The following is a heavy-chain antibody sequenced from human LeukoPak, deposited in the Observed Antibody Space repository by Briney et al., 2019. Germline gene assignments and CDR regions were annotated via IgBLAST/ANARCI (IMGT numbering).Heavy chain of an antibody. CDR1: GYTFTSYD. Sequence: ASVKVSCKASGYTFTSYDINSGREAPGQRLEWVGWMYPNSGNTGYAQKFQGRVTMTRNTSISTAYMELSSLRSEDTAVYYCARSLYYYDSSGFSYYYYYYMDVWGKGTTVTVSS. J-gene: IGHJ6*03. V-gene: IGHV1-8*01. CDR3: ARSLYYYDSSGFSYYYYYYMDV. D-gene: IGHD3-22*01. CDR2: MYPNSGNT.